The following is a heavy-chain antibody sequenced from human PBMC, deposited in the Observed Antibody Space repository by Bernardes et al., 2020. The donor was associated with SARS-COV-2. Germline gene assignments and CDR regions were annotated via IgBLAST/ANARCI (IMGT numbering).Heavy chain of an antibody. J-gene: IGHJ4*02. CDR3: AGGPLSNYYGSGSYYN. V-gene: IGHV3-66*01. Sequence: GGSLRLSCAASGFTVRSNYMTWVRQAPGQGLEWVSVIYGAGFGSTYYADSVKGRFTISRDTSNNMLYLQMNSLRAEDTAVYFCAGGPLSNYYGSGSYYNWGQGTLVTVSS. CDR2: IYGAGFGST. CDR1: GFTVRSNY. D-gene: IGHD3-10*01.